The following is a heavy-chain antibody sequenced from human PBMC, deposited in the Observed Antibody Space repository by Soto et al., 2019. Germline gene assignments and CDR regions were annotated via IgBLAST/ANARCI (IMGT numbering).Heavy chain of an antibody. Sequence: ASVEVSCKASGYTFTSYYMHWVRQAPGQGLEWMGIINPSGGSTSYAQKFQGRVTMTRDTSTSTVYMELSSLRSEDTAVYYCARDLNVDKAMIWFDPWGQGTLVTVSS. CDR1: GYTFTSYY. CDR2: INPSGGST. CDR3: ARDLNVDKAMIWFDP. D-gene: IGHD5-18*01. J-gene: IGHJ5*02. V-gene: IGHV1-46*01.